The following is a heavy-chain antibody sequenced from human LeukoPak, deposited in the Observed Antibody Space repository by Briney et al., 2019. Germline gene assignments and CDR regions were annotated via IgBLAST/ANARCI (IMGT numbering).Heavy chain of an antibody. CDR1: GFTFSNFG. CDR2: MDRHSDI. D-gene: IGHD1-14*01. J-gene: IGHJ4*02. Sequence: GGSLRLSCTASGFTFSNFGVNWVRQAPGKGLEWVSCMDRHSDIYYADSVRGRFTISRDNAKNSVYLQTNRLTVEDTAVYYCVGDPTTNRFQYFHYWGQGALVTVSS. CDR3: VGDPTTNRFQYFHY. V-gene: IGHV3-21*01.